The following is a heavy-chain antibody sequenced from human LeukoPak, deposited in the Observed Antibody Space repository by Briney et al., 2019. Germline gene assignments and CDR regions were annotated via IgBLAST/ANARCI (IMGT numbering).Heavy chain of an antibody. Sequence: GGSLRLSCAASGFTFSSYAMSWVRQAPGKGLEWVSAISGSGGSTYYADSVKGRFTISRDNSKNTLYLQMNSLRAEDTAVYYCTLAGLTMIVVAHLGGDYWGQGTLVTVSS. CDR1: GFTFSSYA. J-gene: IGHJ4*02. D-gene: IGHD3-22*01. V-gene: IGHV3-23*01. CDR2: ISGSGGST. CDR3: TLAGLTMIVVAHLGGDY.